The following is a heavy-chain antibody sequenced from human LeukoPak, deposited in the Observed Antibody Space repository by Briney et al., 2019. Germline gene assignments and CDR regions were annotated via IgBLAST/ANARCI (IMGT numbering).Heavy chain of an antibody. J-gene: IGHJ4*02. CDR2: IWYDGSNK. CDR1: GFTFSSYG. V-gene: IGHV3-33*01. Sequence: GGSLRLSCAASGFTFSSYGMHWVRQAPGKGLEWVAVIWYDGSNKYFADSVKGRFTISKDNSKNTLYLQMNSLRAEDTAVYYCARDLGYCSGGSCYPRGFDYWGQGTLVTVSS. D-gene: IGHD2-15*01. CDR3: ARDLGYCSGGSCYPRGFDY.